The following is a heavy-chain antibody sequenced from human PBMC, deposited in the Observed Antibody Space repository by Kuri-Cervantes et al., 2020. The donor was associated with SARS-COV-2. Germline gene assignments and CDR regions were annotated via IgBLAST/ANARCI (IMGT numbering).Heavy chain of an antibody. CDR1: GFIVISNS. J-gene: IGHJ6*02. Sequence: GESLKISCAASGFIVISNSMSWVRQAPGKGLEWVSVIYSGGGTHYADSVKGRFTISRDDSKNTLYLQMNSPRDEDTAVYYCASDTSSWSSDYYDMDVWGQGTTVTVSS. CDR3: ASDTSSWSSDYYDMDV. D-gene: IGHD2-2*01. V-gene: IGHV3-53*01. CDR2: IYSGGGT.